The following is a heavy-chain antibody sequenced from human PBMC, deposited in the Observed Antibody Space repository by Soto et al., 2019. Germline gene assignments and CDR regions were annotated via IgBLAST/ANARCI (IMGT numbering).Heavy chain of an antibody. V-gene: IGHV1-8*01. CDR1: GYTFTSYD. CDR2: MSPNSGNT. CDR3: ATSPRSSWSSQFDY. J-gene: IGHJ4*02. D-gene: IGHD6-13*01. Sequence: ASVKVSCKASGYTFTSYDINWVRQATGQGLEWMGWMSPNSGNTGYAQKFQGRVTMTRNTSISTAYMELSSLRSEDTAVYYCATSPRSSWSSQFDYWGQGTLVTGSS.